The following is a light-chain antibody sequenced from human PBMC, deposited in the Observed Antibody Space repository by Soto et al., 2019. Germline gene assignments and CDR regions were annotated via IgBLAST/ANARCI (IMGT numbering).Light chain of an antibody. CDR1: SSDVGGYNY. V-gene: IGLV2-8*01. CDR3: SSYAGSNNVYV. Sequence: QSVLTQPPSASGSPGQPVTISCTGTSSDVGGYNYVSWYQQHPGKAPKLMIYEVSKRPSGVPDRFSGSKSGNTASLTVSGLQAEDEADYYCSSYAGSNNVYVFGNGTTVTVL. CDR2: EVS. J-gene: IGLJ1*01.